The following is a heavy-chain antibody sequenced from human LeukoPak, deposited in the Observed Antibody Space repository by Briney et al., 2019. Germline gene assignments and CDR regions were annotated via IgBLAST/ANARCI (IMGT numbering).Heavy chain of an antibody. CDR2: IYSGGST. CDR1: GFTFRTYG. J-gene: IGHJ4*02. D-gene: IGHD2-15*01. V-gene: IGHV3-53*01. Sequence: PGRSLRLSCAASGFTFRTYGMHWVRQAPGKGLEWVSVIYSGGSTYYADSVKGRFTISRDNSKNTLYLQMNSLRAEDTAVYYCARDSSDGRQDYWGQGTLVTVSS. CDR3: ARDSSDGRQDY.